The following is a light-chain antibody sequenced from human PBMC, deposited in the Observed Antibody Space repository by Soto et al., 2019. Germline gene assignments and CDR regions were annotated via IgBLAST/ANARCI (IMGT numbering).Light chain of an antibody. CDR1: QSISSD. CDR3: QQSYSIPRT. V-gene: IGKV1-39*01. CDR2: DTS. J-gene: IGKJ1*01. Sequence: DIQMTQSPSSLSASVGDRVTITCRASQSISSDLNWYQQKPAKAPKVLIYDTSSLQRGVPSRFSGSGSGTDFTLTISRLQAEDVAIYSCQQSYSIPRTVRQGTKVEI.